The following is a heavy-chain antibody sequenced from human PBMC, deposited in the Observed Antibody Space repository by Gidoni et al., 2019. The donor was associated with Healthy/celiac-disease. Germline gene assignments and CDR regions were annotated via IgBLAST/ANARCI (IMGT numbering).Heavy chain of an antibody. Sequence: EVQLLESGGGLVQPGGSLRLSCAASGVTFSSYAMSWVRQAPGKGLEWVSAISGSGGRTYYADSVKGRFTISRDNSKNTLYLQMSSLRAEDTAVYYCAKVEFAAAGTAFPFNYWGQGTLVTVSS. J-gene: IGHJ4*02. CDR3: AKVEFAAAGTAFPFNY. CDR2: ISGSGGRT. D-gene: IGHD6-13*01. V-gene: IGHV3-23*01. CDR1: GVTFSSYA.